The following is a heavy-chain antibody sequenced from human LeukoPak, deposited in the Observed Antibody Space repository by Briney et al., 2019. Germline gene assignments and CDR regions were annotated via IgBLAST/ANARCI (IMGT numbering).Heavy chain of an antibody. J-gene: IGHJ5*02. CDR1: GFTFSTYS. CDR2: ISSSSSII. Sequence: GGSLRLSCAASGFTFSTYSMNWVRQAPGKGLEWVSYISSSSSIINYAESVRGRFTISRDNAKNLLYLQMNSLRAEDTAVYYCARVPFSTGENWFDPWGQGTLVTVSS. CDR3: ARVPFSTGENWFDP. V-gene: IGHV3-48*04.